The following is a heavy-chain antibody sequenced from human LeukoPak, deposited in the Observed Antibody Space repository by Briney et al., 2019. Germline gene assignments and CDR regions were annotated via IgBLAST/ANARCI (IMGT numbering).Heavy chain of an antibody. V-gene: IGHV3-30*04. D-gene: IGHD3-3*01. Sequence: PGRSLRLSCEVSGFTFSSNAMHWVRQAPGQGLELVAVISYDEANENFADSGKGRFTVSRDNSKHALYLHMNSLRSDDTAMYYCATGGKFDFWSGYHIDNWGQGTLVTVSS. CDR3: ATGGKFDFWSGYHIDN. CDR2: ISYDEANE. CDR1: GFTFSSNA. J-gene: IGHJ4*02.